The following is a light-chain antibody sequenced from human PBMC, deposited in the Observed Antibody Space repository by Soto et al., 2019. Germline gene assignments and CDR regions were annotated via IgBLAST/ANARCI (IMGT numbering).Light chain of an antibody. CDR1: QSVSSNY. CDR2: GAS. J-gene: IGKJ5*01. Sequence: ESVLTQSPGSLSLSPGERATLSCSASQSVSSNYLAWYQHKPGQAPRHLIYGASSRATGIHDRFSGSGSGTDFTLTISRLEPEDFAVYYCQHYGSSLSITFGQGTRLEIK. CDR3: QHYGSSLSIT. V-gene: IGKV3-20*01.